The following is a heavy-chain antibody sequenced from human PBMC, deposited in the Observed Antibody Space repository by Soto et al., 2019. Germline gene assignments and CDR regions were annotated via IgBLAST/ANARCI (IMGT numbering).Heavy chain of an antibody. CDR3: ARDLHCSSTSCYPAYYYYGMDV. CDR1: GFTFSSYS. D-gene: IGHD2-2*01. V-gene: IGHV3-48*02. Sequence: GGSLRLSCAASGFTFSSYSMNWVRQAPGEGLEWVSYISSSSSTIYYADSVKGRFTISRDNAKNSLYLQMNSLRDEDTAVYYCARDLHCSSTSCYPAYYYYGMDVWGQGTTVTVSS. CDR2: ISSSSSTI. J-gene: IGHJ6*02.